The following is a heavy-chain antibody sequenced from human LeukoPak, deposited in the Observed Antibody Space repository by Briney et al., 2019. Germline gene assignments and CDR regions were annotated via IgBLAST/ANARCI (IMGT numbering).Heavy chain of an antibody. Sequence: GASVKVSCMVSGDTLTALSMHWVRQAPGKGLEWMGGFHPEDGETIYAQKFQGRVTMTEDTSTDTAYMELSSLRSDGTAVYYCTTGKIYCSTTSCSDDYWGQGTLVTVSS. CDR2: FHPEDGET. J-gene: IGHJ4*02. CDR1: GDTLTALS. D-gene: IGHD2-2*01. V-gene: IGHV1-24*01. CDR3: TTGKIYCSTTSCSDDY.